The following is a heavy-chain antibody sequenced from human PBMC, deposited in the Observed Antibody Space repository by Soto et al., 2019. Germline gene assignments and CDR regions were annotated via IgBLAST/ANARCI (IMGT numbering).Heavy chain of an antibody. J-gene: IGHJ4*02. CDR2: ISGSGDST. Sequence: GGSLRLSCAASGFTFSTYAMIWVRQAPGKGLEWVSAISGSGDSTYYADSVKGRFIISRDNSKNTLYLQMSSLRAEDTAIYYCAKDSFINLRGYDSYWGQGTLVTVSS. CDR3: AKDSFINLRGYDSY. V-gene: IGHV3-23*01. CDR1: GFTFSTYA. D-gene: IGHD5-12*01.